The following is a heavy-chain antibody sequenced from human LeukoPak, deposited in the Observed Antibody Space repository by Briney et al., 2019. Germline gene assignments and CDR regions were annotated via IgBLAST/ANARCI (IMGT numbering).Heavy chain of an antibody. V-gene: IGHV3-66*04. CDR1: AFTVSHTY. Sequence: PGGSLRLSCPASAFTVSHTYMGWVRQAPGKGLEWVSLFYSDDKTCYADSVKGRFTISRDTSKNTLSLQMHRLRDADTAVYYCARLGSGYYFAFDLWGRGTLVTVSS. D-gene: IGHD3-22*01. CDR3: ARLGSGYYFAFDL. J-gene: IGHJ2*01. CDR2: FYSDDKT.